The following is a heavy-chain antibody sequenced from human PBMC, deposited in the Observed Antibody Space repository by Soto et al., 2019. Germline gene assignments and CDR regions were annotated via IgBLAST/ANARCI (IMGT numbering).Heavy chain of an antibody. Sequence: GGSLRLSCAASGFTFSSYAMSWVRQAPGKGLEWVSAISGSGGSTYYADSVKGRFTISRDNSKNTLYLQMNSLRAEDTAVYYCAKGALGYCSGGSCYPPRFDYWGQGTLVTVSS. J-gene: IGHJ4*02. D-gene: IGHD2-15*01. CDR2: ISGSGGST. CDR1: GFTFSSYA. CDR3: AKGALGYCSGGSCYPPRFDY. V-gene: IGHV3-23*01.